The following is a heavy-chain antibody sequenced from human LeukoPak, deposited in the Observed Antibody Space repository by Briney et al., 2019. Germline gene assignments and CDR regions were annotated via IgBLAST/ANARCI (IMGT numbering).Heavy chain of an antibody. CDR3: SREGADTIAFDI. V-gene: IGHV3-7*01. Sequence: GGSLRLSCAASGFTFSSYWMGWVRQAPGKGLEWVANIKQDGSEKYYVDSVKGRFTISRDNAKNSLYLHMNSLRAEDTAVYYCSREGADTIAFDIWGQGTMVTVSS. CDR1: GFTFSSYW. J-gene: IGHJ3*02. CDR2: IKQDGSEK. D-gene: IGHD3-3*01.